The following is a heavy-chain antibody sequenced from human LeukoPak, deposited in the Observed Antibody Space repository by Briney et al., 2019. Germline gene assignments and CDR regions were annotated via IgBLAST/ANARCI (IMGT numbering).Heavy chain of an antibody. J-gene: IGHJ4*02. Sequence: ASVKVSCKASGGTFSSYAISWARQAPGQGLEWMGRIIPILGIANYAQKFQGRVTITADKSTSTAYMGLSSLRSEDTAVYYCAREDCSGGSCYASAPIDYWGQGTLVTVSS. CDR3: AREDCSGGSCYASAPIDY. CDR2: IIPILGIA. CDR1: GGTFSSYA. D-gene: IGHD2-15*01. V-gene: IGHV1-69*04.